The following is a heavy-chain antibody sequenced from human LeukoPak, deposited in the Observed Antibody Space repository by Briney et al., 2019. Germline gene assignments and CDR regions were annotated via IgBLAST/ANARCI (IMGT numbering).Heavy chain of an antibody. CDR1: GDSVTSGGYF. V-gene: IGHV4-31*03. CDR2: ISNSGTT. CDR3: ARDVVVTSSPDAFDI. J-gene: IGHJ3*02. Sequence: PSQTLSLTCTVSGDSVTSGGYFWTWIRQHPGKGLGWIGYISNSGTTSYNPSLKSRVSISVDTSNNQFSLRLSSVTAADTAVYYCARDVVVTSSPDAFDIWGQGTMVTVSS. D-gene: IGHD2-21*02.